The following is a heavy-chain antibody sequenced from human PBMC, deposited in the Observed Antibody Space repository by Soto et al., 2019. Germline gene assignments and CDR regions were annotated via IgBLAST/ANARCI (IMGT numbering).Heavy chain of an antibody. J-gene: IGHJ6*02. CDR2: VSPYSNIT. Sequence: ASVKVSCKASDYIFTTYGISWVRQAPGQGLEWMGWVSPYSNITNYAQKFQGRVTMTTETSTSTVYMELRGLRSGDTAMYYCARNGERDLGLNYYFYYGMDVWGQGTSVT. D-gene: IGHD3-10*01. V-gene: IGHV1-18*01. CDR1: DYIFTTYG. CDR3: ARNGERDLGLNYYFYYGMDV.